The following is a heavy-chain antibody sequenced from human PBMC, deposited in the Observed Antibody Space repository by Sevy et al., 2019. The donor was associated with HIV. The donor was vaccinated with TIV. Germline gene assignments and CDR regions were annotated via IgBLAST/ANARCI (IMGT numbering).Heavy chain of an antibody. CDR3: ARVPSIAAAGFDY. V-gene: IGHV1-2*06. Sequence: ASVKVSCKASGYTFTGYYMHWVRQAPGQGLEWMGRINPNSGGTNYAQKFQGRVTMTRDTYISTAYMELSRLRSDDTAVYYCARVPSIAAAGFDYWGQGTLVTVSS. D-gene: IGHD6-13*01. CDR2: INPNSGGT. J-gene: IGHJ4*02. CDR1: GYTFTGYY.